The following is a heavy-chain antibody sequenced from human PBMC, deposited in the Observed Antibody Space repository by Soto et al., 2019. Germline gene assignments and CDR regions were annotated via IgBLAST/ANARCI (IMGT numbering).Heavy chain of an antibody. CDR3: ARWAALYTYYSYGMDV. J-gene: IGHJ6*02. V-gene: IGHV3-7*03. CDR1: GFTFSSYW. Sequence: EVQLVESGGGLGQPGGSLRLSCAASGFTFSSYWMSWVRQAPGKGLEWVANIKQDGSEKYYVDSVKGRFTISRDNAKNSLYLQMNSLRADDMAVNYCARWAALYTYYSYGMDVWGQGTTVTVSS. CDR2: IKQDGSEK. D-gene: IGHD2-2*02.